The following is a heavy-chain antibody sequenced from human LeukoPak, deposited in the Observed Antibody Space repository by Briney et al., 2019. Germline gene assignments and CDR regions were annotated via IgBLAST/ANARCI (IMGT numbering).Heavy chain of an antibody. J-gene: IGHJ4*02. D-gene: IGHD5-18*01. CDR2: INSDGSVT. CDR3: TRILGGYSYYGF. V-gene: IGHV3-74*01. Sequence: GGSLRLSCAASGFTFSSYWMHWVRQAPGEGLVWVSRINSDGSVTSYGDSVKGRFTVSRDSAKNALYLQMNSLRAEDTAVYYCTRILGGYSYYGFWGQGTLVTVSS. CDR1: GFTFSSYW.